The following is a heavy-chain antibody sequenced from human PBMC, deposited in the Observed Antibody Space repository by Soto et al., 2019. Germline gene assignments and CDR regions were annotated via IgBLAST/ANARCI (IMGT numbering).Heavy chain of an antibody. Sequence: TGGSLRLSCAASGFTFSSYAMHWVRQPPGKGLEWVAVISYDGTNKFYTDSVKGRFTISRDNTKNTMTLQMNSLRGEDTGVYFCARPSLXAGRPEPKYYYYYGLDVWGQGSTVTISS. CDR1: GFTFSSYA. V-gene: IGHV3-30-3*01. CDR2: ISYDGTNK. J-gene: IGHJ6*02. D-gene: IGHD1-26*01. CDR3: ARPSLXAGRPEPKYYYYYGLDV.